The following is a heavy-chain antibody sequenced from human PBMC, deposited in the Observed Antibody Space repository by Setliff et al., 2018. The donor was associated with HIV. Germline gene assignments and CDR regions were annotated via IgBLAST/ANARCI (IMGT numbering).Heavy chain of an antibody. CDR1: GGTFSSYA. CDR3: ARELVDDSSGYYNWFDP. V-gene: IGHV1-69*13. Sequence: SVKVSCKASGGTFSSYAISWVRQAPGQGLEWMGGIIPIVGTANYAQKFQGRVTITADESTSTAYMELSSLRSEDTAVYYCARELVDDSSGYYNWFDPWGQGTLVTVSS. CDR2: IIPIVGTA. D-gene: IGHD3-22*01. J-gene: IGHJ5*02.